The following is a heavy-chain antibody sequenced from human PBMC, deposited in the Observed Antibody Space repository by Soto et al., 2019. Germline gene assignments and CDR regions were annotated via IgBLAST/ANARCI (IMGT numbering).Heavy chain of an antibody. CDR1: GFSFSSSA. CDR2: LSGSGVYT. Sequence: EVQLLESGGDLVQPGGSLRLSCVVSGFSFSSSAMSWVRQAPGKGLEWVSGLSGSGVYTYYADSVKGRFAVSRDTXXXXXXXXXXXXXXXXXXXXXXXXXXDTTMGXXWFASWGQGTLVIVSS. V-gene: IGHV3-23*01. D-gene: IGHD5-18*01. CDR3: XXXXDTTMGXXWFAS. J-gene: IGHJ5*01.